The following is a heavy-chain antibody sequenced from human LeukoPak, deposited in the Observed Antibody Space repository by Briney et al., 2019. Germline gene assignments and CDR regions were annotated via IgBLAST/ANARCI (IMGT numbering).Heavy chain of an antibody. V-gene: IGHV3-13*01. CDR3: ARMNDYGAGGYYFDY. J-gene: IGHJ4*02. Sequence: GGSLRLSCAASGFTFSSYDMHWVRQATGKGLEWVSAIGTAGDTYYPGSVKGRFTISRENAKNSLYLQMNSLRAGDTAVYYCARMNDYGAGGYYFDYWGQGTLVTVSS. D-gene: IGHD4-17*01. CDR1: GFTFSSYD. CDR2: IGTAGDT.